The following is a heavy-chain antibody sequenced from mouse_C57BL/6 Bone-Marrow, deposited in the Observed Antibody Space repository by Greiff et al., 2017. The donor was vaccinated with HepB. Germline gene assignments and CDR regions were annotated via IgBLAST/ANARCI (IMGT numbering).Heavy chain of an antibody. D-gene: IGHD2-5*01. CDR3: ARSGAYYSNYDLAWFAY. J-gene: IGHJ3*01. CDR1: GYTFTSYW. Sequence: QVQLQQPGTELVKPGASVKLSCKASGYTFTSYWMHWVKQRPGQGLEWIGNINPSNGGTNYNEKLKSKATLTVDKSSSTAYMQLSSLTSEDSAVYYCARSGAYYSNYDLAWFAYWGQGTLVTVSA. V-gene: IGHV1-53*01. CDR2: INPSNGGT.